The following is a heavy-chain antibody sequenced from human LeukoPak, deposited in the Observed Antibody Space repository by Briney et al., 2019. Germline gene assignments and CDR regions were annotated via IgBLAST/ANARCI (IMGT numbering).Heavy chain of an antibody. Sequence: ASVKVSCKASGYTFTSYAMHWVRQAPGQRLEWMGWINAGNGNTKYSRKFQGRVTITRDTSASTAYMELSSLRSEDTAVYYCARGYSSSWYSFSYWGQGTLVTVSS. D-gene: IGHD6-13*01. V-gene: IGHV1-3*01. J-gene: IGHJ4*02. CDR1: GYTFTSYA. CDR2: INAGNGNT. CDR3: ARGYSSSWYSFSY.